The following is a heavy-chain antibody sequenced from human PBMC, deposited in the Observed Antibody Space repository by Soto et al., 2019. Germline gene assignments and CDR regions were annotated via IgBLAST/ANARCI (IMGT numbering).Heavy chain of an antibody. Sequence: GASVKVSCKASGYTFTSYAMHWVRQAPGQRLEWMGWINAGNGNTKYSQKFQGRVTITRDTSASTAYMELSSLRSEDTAVYYCARLWGATISPADYWGQGTLVTVSS. D-gene: IGHD5-12*01. CDR1: GYTFTSYA. V-gene: IGHV1-3*01. CDR2: INAGNGNT. J-gene: IGHJ4*02. CDR3: ARLWGATISPADY.